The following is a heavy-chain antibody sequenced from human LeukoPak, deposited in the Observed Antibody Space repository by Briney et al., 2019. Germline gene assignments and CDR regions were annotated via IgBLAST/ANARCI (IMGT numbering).Heavy chain of an antibody. J-gene: IGHJ3*02. CDR2: IYHSGST. D-gene: IGHD3-9*01. CDR3: ARRGSIFEDSEWRTAFDI. CDR1: GYSISSAYY. V-gene: IGHV4-38-2*02. Sequence: PSETLSLTCTVSGYSISSAYYWGWIRQPPGKGLEWIGSIYHSGSTYYNPSLKSRVTISVDTSKNQFSLKLSSVTAADTAFYYCARRGSIFEDSEWRTAFDIWGQGTMVIVS.